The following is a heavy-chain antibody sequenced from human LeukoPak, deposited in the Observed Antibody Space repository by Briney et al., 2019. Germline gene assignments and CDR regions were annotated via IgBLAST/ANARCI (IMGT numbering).Heavy chain of an antibody. CDR2: ISSSGSTI. J-gene: IGHJ4*02. V-gene: IGHV3-48*04. CDR1: GFTFSSYA. CDR3: ARDYYYDSSGPVR. D-gene: IGHD3-22*01. Sequence: QGGGSLRLSCAASGFTFSSYAMSWVRQAPGKGLEWVSYISSSGSTIYYADSVKGRFTISRDNAKNSLYLQMNSLRAEDTAVYYCARDYYYDSSGPVRWGQGTLVTVSS.